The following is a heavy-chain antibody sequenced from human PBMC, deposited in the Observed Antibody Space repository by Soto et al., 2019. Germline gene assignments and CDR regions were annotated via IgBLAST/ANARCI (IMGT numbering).Heavy chain of an antibody. J-gene: IGHJ6*02. CDR2: ISSSSSTI. D-gene: IGHD3-22*01. V-gene: IGHV3-48*01. CDR3: ARGTLYYYDSSGYYYPPDV. CDR1: GFTFSSYS. Sequence: GGSLRLSCAASGFTFSSYSMNWVRQAPGKGLEWVSYISSSSSTIYYADSVKGRFTISRDNAKNSLYLQMNSLRAEDTAVYYCARGTLYYYDSSGYYYPPDVWGQGTTVTVSS.